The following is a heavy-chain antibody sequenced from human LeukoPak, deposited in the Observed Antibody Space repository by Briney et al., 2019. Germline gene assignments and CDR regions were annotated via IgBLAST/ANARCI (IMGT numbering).Heavy chain of an antibody. J-gene: IGHJ6*02. CDR1: GFTFSSFG. V-gene: IGHV3-33*01. Sequence: GTSLRLSCAASGFTFSSFGMHWVRQAPGKGLEWVAVIWYDGSNKYYADSVKGRFTISRDNSKNTLYLQMNSLRAEDTAVYYCARDGDITPTDVWGQGTTVTVSS. CDR2: IWYDGSNK. CDR3: ARDGDITPTDV. D-gene: IGHD2-15*01.